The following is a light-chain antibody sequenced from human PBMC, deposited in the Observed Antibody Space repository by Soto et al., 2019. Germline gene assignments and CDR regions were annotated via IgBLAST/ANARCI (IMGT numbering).Light chain of an antibody. J-gene: IGKJ1*01. CDR2: DAS. V-gene: IGKV3-11*01. CDR3: QQRSNWPIT. Sequence: EIVLTHSPGTLSLCPWEIATLSCRASQSVSSYLAWYQQKPGQAPRLLIYDASNRATGIPARFSGSGSGTDFTLTISSLEPEDFAVYYCQQRSNWPITFGQGTKVDIK. CDR1: QSVSSY.